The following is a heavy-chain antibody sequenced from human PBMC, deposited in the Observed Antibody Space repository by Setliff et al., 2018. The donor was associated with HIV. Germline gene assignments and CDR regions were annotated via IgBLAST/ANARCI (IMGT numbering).Heavy chain of an antibody. CDR1: GFNFSNYG. J-gene: IGHJ4*02. Sequence: PGGSLRLSCAASGFNFSNYGMHWVRQAPGKGLEWVALIRYDGTNKYYEDYLKGRFTISRDNSKNTLYLQMNSLRAEDTAVYFCAKEGYCSGGSCSFDHWGQGTLVTVSS. V-gene: IGHV3-30*02. D-gene: IGHD2-15*01. CDR3: AKEGYCSGGSCSFDH. CDR2: IRYDGTNK.